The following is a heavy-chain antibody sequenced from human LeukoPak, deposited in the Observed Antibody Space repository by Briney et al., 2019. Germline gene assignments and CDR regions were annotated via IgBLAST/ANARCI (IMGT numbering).Heavy chain of an antibody. Sequence: SETLSLTCTVSGGSLSSGSYYWSWIRQPAGKGLEWIGRIYTSGSTNYNPALKSRVTISVDTSKNQFSLKLSSVTAADTAVYYCARDKGNFDYWGQGTLVTVSS. CDR1: GGSLSSGSYY. J-gene: IGHJ4*02. D-gene: IGHD3-10*01. CDR3: ARDKGNFDY. CDR2: IYTSGST. V-gene: IGHV4-61*02.